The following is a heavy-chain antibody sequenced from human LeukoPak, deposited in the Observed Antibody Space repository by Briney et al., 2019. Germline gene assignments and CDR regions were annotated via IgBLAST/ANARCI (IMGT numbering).Heavy chain of an antibody. CDR1: GFTFSSYG. V-gene: IGHV3-30*02. CDR3: TKRREMATAGGGAFDY. Sequence: GGSLRLSCAASGFTFSSYGMHWVRQAPGKGLEWVAFIRYDGSNKYYADSVKGRFTISRDNSKNTLYLQMSSLRAEDTAVYYCTKRREMATAGGGAFDYWGQGSLVTVSS. D-gene: IGHD5-24*01. J-gene: IGHJ4*02. CDR2: IRYDGSNK.